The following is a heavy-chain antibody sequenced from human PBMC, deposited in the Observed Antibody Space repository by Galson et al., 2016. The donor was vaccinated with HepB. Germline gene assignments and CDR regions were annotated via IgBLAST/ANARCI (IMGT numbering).Heavy chain of an antibody. V-gene: IGHV4-39*01. CDR2: ISYSGLT. D-gene: IGHD1-26*01. Sequence: ETLSLTCAVSGDSISSSKFFWGWLRQPPGKGLEWIGSISYSGLTKYNPSLQSRVTVSVDTSKNQISLKLSSVTATDTAVYYCARLTWEVLGWFDTWGQGTLVTVSS. CDR1: GDSISSSKFF. CDR3: ARLTWEVLGWFDT. J-gene: IGHJ5*02.